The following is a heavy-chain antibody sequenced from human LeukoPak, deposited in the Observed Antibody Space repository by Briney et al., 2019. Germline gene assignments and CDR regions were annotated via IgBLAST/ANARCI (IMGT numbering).Heavy chain of an antibody. V-gene: IGHV3-9*01. CDR3: AKDSGYDYVGMGRPDY. Sequence: GGSLRLSCAASGFTFDDYAMHWVRQAPGKGLEWVSGISWNSGSIGYADSVKGRFTISRDNAKNSLYLQMNSLRAEDTALYYCAKDSGYDYVGMGRPDYWGQGTLVTVSS. D-gene: IGHD5-12*01. CDR1: GFTFDDYA. CDR2: ISWNSGSI. J-gene: IGHJ4*02.